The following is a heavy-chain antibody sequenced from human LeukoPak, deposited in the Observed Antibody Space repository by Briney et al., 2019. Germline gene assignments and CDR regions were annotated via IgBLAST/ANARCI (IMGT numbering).Heavy chain of an antibody. J-gene: IGHJ4*02. D-gene: IGHD1-26*01. V-gene: IGHV1-24*01. CDR2: FEPEEGDHGET. CDR3: ATYSPSKWESRRHYFDY. Sequence: ASVKVSCRVSGYSLSDLSIHWVRHVHGKGLEWMGGFEPEEGDHGETIFAQNFEGRLTLTEDTLTDTAYMELSSLRSEDTAVYYCATYSPSKWESRRHYFDYWGQGTLVTVSS. CDR1: GYSLSDLS.